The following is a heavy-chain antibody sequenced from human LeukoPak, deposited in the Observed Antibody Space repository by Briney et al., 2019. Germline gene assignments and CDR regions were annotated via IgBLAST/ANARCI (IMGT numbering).Heavy chain of an antibody. V-gene: IGHV3-30-3*01. J-gene: IGHJ4*02. D-gene: IGHD1-26*01. CDR3: ARDLVVGATDY. Sequence: GRSLRLSCAASGFTFSSYAMHWVRQAPGKGLEWVVVISYDGSNKYYADSVKGRFTISRDNSKNTLYLQMNSLRAEDTAVYYCARDLVVGATDYWGQGTLVTVSS. CDR2: ISYDGSNK. CDR1: GFTFSSYA.